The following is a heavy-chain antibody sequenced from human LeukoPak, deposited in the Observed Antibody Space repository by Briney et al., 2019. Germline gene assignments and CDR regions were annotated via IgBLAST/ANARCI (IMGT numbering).Heavy chain of an antibody. CDR1: GFTFSSYA. CDR3: ARSPYYDILAGFYYYFDY. J-gene: IGHJ4*02. V-gene: IGHV3-30-3*01. Sequence: PGGSLRLSCAASGFTFSSYAMHWVRQAPGKGLEWVADISHDGSNKYYADSVKGRLTISRDNSKSTLYLRMNSLRAEDTATYYCARSPYYDILAGFYYYFDYWGQGTLVTVSS. D-gene: IGHD3-9*01. CDR2: ISHDGSNK.